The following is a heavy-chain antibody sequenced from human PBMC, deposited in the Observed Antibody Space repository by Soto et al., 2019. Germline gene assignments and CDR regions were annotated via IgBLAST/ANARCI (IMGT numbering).Heavy chain of an antibody. Sequence: EVQLWESGGGLVQSGGSLRLSCAASGCIFSSYAMSWVRQAPGKGLEWVSLISGSGGRTYYADSVKGRFTISRDNSKSTLYLQMNTVRADDTALYYCAKVYSSSSEDAFDIWGQGTMVTVSS. CDR3: AKVYSSSSEDAFDI. V-gene: IGHV3-23*01. CDR1: GCIFSSYA. D-gene: IGHD6-6*01. CDR2: ISGSGGRT. J-gene: IGHJ3*02.